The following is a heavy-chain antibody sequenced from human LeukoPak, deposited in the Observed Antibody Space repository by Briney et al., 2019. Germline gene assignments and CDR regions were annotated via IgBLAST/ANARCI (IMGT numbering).Heavy chain of an antibody. Sequence: SETLSLTCTVSGGSTCSYYWSWIRQPPGKGLEWIGYITYSGSTKYNPSLKSRVTISLDTSKNQFSLKLDSVTAADTAVYYCARKGSGTYSPFDYWGQGTLVTVSS. CDR3: ARKGSGTYSPFDY. CDR2: ITYSGST. V-gene: IGHV4-59*01. CDR1: GGSTCSYY. J-gene: IGHJ4*02. D-gene: IGHD1-26*01.